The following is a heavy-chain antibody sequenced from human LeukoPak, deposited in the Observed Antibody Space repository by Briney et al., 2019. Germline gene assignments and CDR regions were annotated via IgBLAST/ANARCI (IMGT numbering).Heavy chain of an antibody. CDR1: GYTFTGYY. CDR3: ATPVTAITGGAFDI. Sequence: GASVKVSCKASGYTFTGYYMHWVRQPPAQGLEWMGWINPNSGGTNYAQKFQGRVTITADKSTSTAYMELSSLRSEDTAVYYCATPVTAITGGAFDIWGQGTMVTVSS. V-gene: IGHV1-2*02. J-gene: IGHJ3*02. D-gene: IGHD2-21*02. CDR2: INPNSGGT.